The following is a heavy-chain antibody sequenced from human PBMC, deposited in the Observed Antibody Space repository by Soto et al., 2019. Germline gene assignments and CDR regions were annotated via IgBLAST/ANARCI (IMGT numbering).Heavy chain of an antibody. Sequence: GGSLRLSCGASGFTFSSYDMSWVRQAPGEGPEWVSSITNSGGSTYYAVSVKGRFTISRDNSKNTLYLQMNGLRAEDTAVYFCAKGKISTTGLEYWGQGTLVTVSS. J-gene: IGHJ4*02. V-gene: IGHV3-23*01. CDR1: GFTFSSYD. CDR3: AKGKISTTGLEY. CDR2: ITNSGGST. D-gene: IGHD1-1*01.